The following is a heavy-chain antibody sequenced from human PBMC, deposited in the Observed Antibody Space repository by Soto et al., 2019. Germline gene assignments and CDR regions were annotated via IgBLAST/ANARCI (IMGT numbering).Heavy chain of an antibody. Sequence: EVQWRDSGAGWVQPGGALRLSWAGSGFTFSSFAMGWVRLAPGIGLDWVSTITGSGGSTFYADSVKGRFTISRDNSKKTLYLKMNSLRAEDTAIYYCASVDYGAYIPHFDYWGQGNLVNVSS. CDR3: ASVDYGAYIPHFDY. J-gene: IGHJ4*02. D-gene: IGHD4-17*01. CDR2: ITGSGGST. CDR1: GFTFSSFA. V-gene: IGHV3-23*01.